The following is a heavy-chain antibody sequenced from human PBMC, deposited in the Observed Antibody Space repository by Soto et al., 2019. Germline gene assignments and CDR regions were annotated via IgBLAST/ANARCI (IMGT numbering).Heavy chain of an antibody. J-gene: IGHJ6*03. CDR3: ARSPSAMRNYYMDV. V-gene: IGHV1-8*01. Sequence: EASVKVSCKASGYTLTTHDINWVRQATGQGLEWMGWMNPNSGDTVYAQKFQGRVTMTRDTSISTAYMELSSLRSEDTAVYYCARSPSAMRNYYMDVWGKGTTVTVSS. CDR2: MNPNSGDT. CDR1: GYTLTTHD. D-gene: IGHD2-2*01.